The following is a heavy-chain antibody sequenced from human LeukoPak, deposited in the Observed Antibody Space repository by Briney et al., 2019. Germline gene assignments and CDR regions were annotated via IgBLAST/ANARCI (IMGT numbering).Heavy chain of an antibody. CDR1: GGSISSSSYY. V-gene: IGHV4-39*07. J-gene: IGHJ3*02. CDR2: IYYTGST. CDR3: ARISGYSSAAAFDI. D-gene: IGHD6-19*01. Sequence: SETLSLTCTVSGGSISSSSYYWGWIRQPPGKGLKWIASIYYTGSTYYNPSLKSRVTISVDTSRNQFSLKLSSVTAADTAVYYCARISGYSSAAAFDIWGQGTMVTVSS.